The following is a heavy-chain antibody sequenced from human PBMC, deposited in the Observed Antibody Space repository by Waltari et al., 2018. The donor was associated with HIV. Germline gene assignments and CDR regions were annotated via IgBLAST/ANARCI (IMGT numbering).Heavy chain of an antibody. J-gene: IGHJ6*02. CDR2: IQSDGGRT. V-gene: IGHV3-74*01. D-gene: IGHD3-10*01. Sequence: EVQLVESGGGLVQPGGSLRLSCAASGFTFRSYWTHWVRQAPGKGLVWVSRIQSDGGRTSSGDCVEGRFTITRDNAKNRLYLEMNSLRAEDTAVYYCARREATVVRGVYYYGMDVWGQGTTVTVSS. CDR1: GFTFRSYW. CDR3: ARREATVVRGVYYYGMDV.